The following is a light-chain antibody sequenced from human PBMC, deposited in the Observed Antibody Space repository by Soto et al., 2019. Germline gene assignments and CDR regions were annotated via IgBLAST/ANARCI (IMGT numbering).Light chain of an antibody. Sequence: QSALTQPASVSGSPGQSITISCTGTSGDIGSYNRGSWYQQHPGKAPKLIIYEVTDRPSGVSNRFSGSKSCNTASLTISGLQAEDEAEYYCSSYTNINTRACVFGTGTKLTVL. V-gene: IGLV2-14*01. J-gene: IGLJ1*01. CDR2: EVT. CDR1: SGDIGSYNR. CDR3: SSYTNINTRACV.